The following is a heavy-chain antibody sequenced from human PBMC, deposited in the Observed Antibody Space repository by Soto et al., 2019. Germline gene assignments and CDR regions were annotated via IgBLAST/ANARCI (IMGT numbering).Heavy chain of an antibody. J-gene: IGHJ6*02. Sequence: QVQLVQSGAEVKKPGASVKVSCKASGYTFTSYDINWVRQATGQGLEWMGWVNPNSGNTGYAKKYRGSVTITGNTSISTAYMERSSLSSEDTAVYYCARRGYSSSWHYYYCCGMDVWGQGTTVTVSS. V-gene: IGHV1-8*01. D-gene: IGHD6-13*01. CDR1: GYTFTSYD. CDR3: ARRGYSSSWHYYYCCGMDV. CDR2: VNPNSGNT.